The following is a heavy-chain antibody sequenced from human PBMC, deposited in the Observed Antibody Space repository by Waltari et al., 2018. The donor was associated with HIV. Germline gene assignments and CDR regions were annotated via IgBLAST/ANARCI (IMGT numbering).Heavy chain of an antibody. CDR3: ARHIPYSSGWYGNAFDI. V-gene: IGHV4-59*08. CDR1: GGSISSSY. Sequence: QVQLQESGPGLVKPSETLSLTCTVSGGSISSSYWGWIRQPPGKGLEWIGYIYYSGSTNYNPSLKSRVTISVDTSKNQFSLKLSSVTAADTAVYYCARHIPYSSGWYGNAFDIWGQGTMVTVSS. CDR2: IYYSGST. J-gene: IGHJ3*02. D-gene: IGHD6-19*01.